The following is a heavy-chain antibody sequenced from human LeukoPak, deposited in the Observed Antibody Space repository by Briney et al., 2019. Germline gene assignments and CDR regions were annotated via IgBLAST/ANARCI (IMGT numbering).Heavy chain of an antibody. V-gene: IGHV3-33*01. CDR1: GFTFSYYA. CDR3: ARELFSSGSCPDG. D-gene: IGHD3-10*01. Sequence: GRSLRLSCSASGFTFSYYAIHWVRPAPGKGLEWVALIWSDGSNKYYADSVKGRITISRDNSKNTVYLQMNSLRAEDTAVYYCARELFSSGSCPDGWGQGTLVTVSS. J-gene: IGHJ4*02. CDR2: IWSDGSNK.